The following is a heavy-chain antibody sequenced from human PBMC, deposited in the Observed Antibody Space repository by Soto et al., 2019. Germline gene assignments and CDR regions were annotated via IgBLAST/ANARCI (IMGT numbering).Heavy chain of an antibody. J-gene: IGHJ4*02. V-gene: IGHV4-59*12. CDR3: ARSGYSYGPNPLLY. CDR2: IYYSGST. Sequence: ASETLSLTCTVSGGSISSYYWSWIRQPPGKGLEWIGYIYYSGSTNYNPSLKSRVTISVDTSKNQFSLKLSSVTAADTAVYYCARSGYSYGPNPLLYWGQGTLVTVSS. D-gene: IGHD5-18*01. CDR1: GGSISSYY.